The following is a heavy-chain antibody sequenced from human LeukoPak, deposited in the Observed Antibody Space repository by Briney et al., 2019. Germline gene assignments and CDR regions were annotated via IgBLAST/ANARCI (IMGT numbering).Heavy chain of an antibody. CDR2: IYYSGST. CDR1: GGSLSNYY. Sequence: PSETLSLTCSVSGGSLSNYYWSWIRQPPGKGLEWIGYIYYSGSTNYNPSLKSRVTISVDTSKNQFSLTLSSVTAADTAVYYCARRGYCSSTSCYIFDYWGQGTLVTVSS. V-gene: IGHV4-59*01. D-gene: IGHD2-2*01. CDR3: ARRGYCSSTSCYIFDY. J-gene: IGHJ4*02.